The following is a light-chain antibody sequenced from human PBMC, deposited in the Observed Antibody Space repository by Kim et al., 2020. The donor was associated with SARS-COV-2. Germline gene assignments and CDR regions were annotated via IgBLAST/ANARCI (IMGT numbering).Light chain of an antibody. V-gene: IGKV1-5*03. J-gene: IGKJ1*01. CDR3: QQYHTHST. Sequence: DIQVTQSPSILPASVGDTLTITCRASAYVQNWLAWYQQKPGQVPKLLIEKASQLQSGVPARFSGSGSGTEFTLTITSLQPSDFATYYCQQYHTHSTFGQGTKVDIK. CDR1: AYVQNW. CDR2: KAS.